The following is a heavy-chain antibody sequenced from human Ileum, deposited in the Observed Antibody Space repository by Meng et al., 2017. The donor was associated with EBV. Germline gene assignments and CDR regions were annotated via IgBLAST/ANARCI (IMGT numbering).Heavy chain of an antibody. CDR2: INPNSGGT. CDR3: ARVGYGSGSFRFDY. V-gene: IGHV1-2*06. D-gene: IGHD3-10*01. CDR1: GYTFTGYY. J-gene: IGHJ4*02. Sequence: QLHLGQCGSEVKNPGASVKASCKASGYTFTGYYMHWVRQAPGQGLEWMGRINPNSGGTNYAQKFQGRVTMTRDTSISTAYMELSRLRSDDTAVYYCARVGYGSGSFRFDYWGQGTLVTVSS.